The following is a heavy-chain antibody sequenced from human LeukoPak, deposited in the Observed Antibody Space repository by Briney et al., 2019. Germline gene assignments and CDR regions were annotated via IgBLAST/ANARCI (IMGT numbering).Heavy chain of an antibody. J-gene: IGHJ4*02. V-gene: IGHV3-7*03. Sequence: GGSLRLSCAASGFTSSSYWMSWVRQAPGKGLEWVANIKQDGSEKYSVDSVRGRFTISRDNAKNSLYLQMNSLRAEDTAVYYCARGALGIAAAGIDFDYWGQATLVTVSS. CDR2: IKQDGSEK. CDR1: GFTSSSYW. CDR3: ARGALGIAAAGIDFDY. D-gene: IGHD6-13*01.